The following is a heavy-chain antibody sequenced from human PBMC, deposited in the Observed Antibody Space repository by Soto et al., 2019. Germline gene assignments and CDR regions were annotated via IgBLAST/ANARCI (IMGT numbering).Heavy chain of an antibody. Sequence: PSQTLSLTCAISGDRCSSNSAAWNWIRQSPSRGLEWLGRTYYRSKWYNDYAVSVKSRITINPDTSKNQFSLQLNSVTPEDTAVYYCARETVGAKYCSGGSCQDAFDIWGQGTMVTVSS. CDR1: GDRCSSNSAA. CDR3: ARETVGAKYCSGGSCQDAFDI. V-gene: IGHV6-1*01. D-gene: IGHD2-15*01. CDR2: TYYRSKWYN. J-gene: IGHJ3*02.